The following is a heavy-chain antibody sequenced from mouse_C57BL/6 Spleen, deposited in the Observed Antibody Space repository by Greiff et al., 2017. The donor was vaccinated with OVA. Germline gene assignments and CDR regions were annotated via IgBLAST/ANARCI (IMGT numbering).Heavy chain of an antibody. J-gene: IGHJ4*01. CDR2: INYDGSST. Sequence: EVKLVESEGGLVQPGSSMKLSCTASGFTFSDYYMAWVRQVPEKGLEWVANINYDGSSTYYLDSLKSRFIISRDNAKNILYLQMSSLKSEDTATYYCARRSSSSYAMDYWGQGTSVTVSS. D-gene: IGHD1-1*01. CDR1: GFTFSDYY. CDR3: ARRSSSSYAMDY. V-gene: IGHV5-16*01.